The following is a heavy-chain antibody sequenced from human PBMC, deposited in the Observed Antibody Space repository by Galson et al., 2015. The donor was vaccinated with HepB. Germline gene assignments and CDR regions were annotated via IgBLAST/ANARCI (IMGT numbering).Heavy chain of an antibody. CDR2: IVVGSGNT. D-gene: IGHD3-3*01. V-gene: IGHV1-58*02. CDR3: AASTAYYDFWSGSNSPPYMDV. J-gene: IGHJ6*03. CDR1: GFTFTSSA. Sequence: SVKVSCKASGFTFTSSAMQWVRQARGQRLEWIGWIVVGSGNTNYAQKFQERVTITRDMSTSTAYMELSSLRSEDTAVYYCAASTAYYDFWSGSNSPPYMDVWGKGTTVTVSS.